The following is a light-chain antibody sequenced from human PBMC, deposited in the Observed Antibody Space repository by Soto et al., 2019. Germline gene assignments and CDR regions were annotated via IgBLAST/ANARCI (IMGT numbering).Light chain of an antibody. CDR2: EVS. V-gene: IGLV2-8*01. CDR3: SSYAGSNPVV. Sequence: QSVLTQPPSASGTPGQRVTISCTGTSSDVGGYNYVSWYQQHPGKAPKLMIYEVSKRPSGVPDRFSGSKSGNTASLTVSGLQAEDEADYYCSSYAGSNPVVFGGGTKLTVL. CDR1: SSDVGGYNY. J-gene: IGLJ2*01.